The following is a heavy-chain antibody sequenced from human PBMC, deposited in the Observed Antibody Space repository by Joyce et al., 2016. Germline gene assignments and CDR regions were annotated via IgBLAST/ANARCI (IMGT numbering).Heavy chain of an antibody. CDR1: GFTFSNTG. D-gene: IGHD1-26*01. CDR3: AKDKASGSYYYYGMDV. J-gene: IGHJ6*02. V-gene: IGHV3-30*18. Sequence: GFTFSNTGMHWVRQAPGKGLAWVAVISYDGSKNKYYAESVKGRFTISRDNSKNTLYLQMNSLRGDDTAVYYCAKDKASGSYYYYGMDVWGQGTTVSVS. CDR2: ISYDGSKNK.